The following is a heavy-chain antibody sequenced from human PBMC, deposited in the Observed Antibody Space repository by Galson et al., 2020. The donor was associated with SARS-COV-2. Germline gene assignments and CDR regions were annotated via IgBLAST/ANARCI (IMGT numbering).Heavy chain of an antibody. Sequence: SQASETLSLTCAVYGGSFSGYYWSWIRQPPGKGLEWIGEINHSGSTNYNPSLKSRVTISVDTSKNQFSLKLSSVTAADTAVYYCARGRWAYSGGTTRFDYWGQGTLVTVSS. V-gene: IGHV4-34*01. CDR2: INHSGST. J-gene: IGHJ4*02. D-gene: IGHD2-15*01. CDR1: GGSFSGYY. CDR3: ARGRWAYSGGTTRFDY.